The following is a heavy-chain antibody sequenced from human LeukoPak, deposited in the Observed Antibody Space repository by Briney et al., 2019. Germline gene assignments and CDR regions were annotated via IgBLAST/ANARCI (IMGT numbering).Heavy chain of an antibody. Sequence: GGSLRLSCVASGFSFSKYWMTWVRQVPGRGLEWVANIKRDGSDIHHEDSVKGRFTMSRDNAKNSLYLQMDNLRAEDTAIYYCARDYSHSYGSIWYDAFDIWGQGTMVTVSS. D-gene: IGHD6-13*01. J-gene: IGHJ3*02. CDR1: GFSFSKYW. CDR3: ARDYSHSYGSIWYDAFDI. V-gene: IGHV3-7*01. CDR2: IKRDGSDI.